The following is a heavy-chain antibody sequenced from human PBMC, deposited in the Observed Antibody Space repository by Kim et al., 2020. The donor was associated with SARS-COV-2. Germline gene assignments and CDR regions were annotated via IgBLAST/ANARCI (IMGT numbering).Heavy chain of an antibody. CDR3: SRDRRHFDGIYGGYFD. CDR1: GFTVNSNY. J-gene: IGHJ2*01. Sequence: GGSLRLSCAASGFTVNSNYMSWVRQAPGKGLEWVSVIFSGGNTNYADYVKGRFTISRNSSKNKIYLQMKSRKLDDTAASYCSRDRRHFDGIYGGYFD. CDR2: IFSGGNT. V-gene: IGHV3-53*04. D-gene: IGHD3-9*01.